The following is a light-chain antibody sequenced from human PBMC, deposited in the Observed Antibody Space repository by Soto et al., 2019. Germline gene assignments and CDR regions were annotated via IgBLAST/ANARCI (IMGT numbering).Light chain of an antibody. J-gene: IGKJ1*01. CDR1: QSVSSY. CDR2: DAS. V-gene: IGKV3-11*01. Sequence: EIVLTQSPATLSLSPGERATLSCRASQSVSSYLAWYQQKPGQAPRLLIYDASNRATGIPARFSGSGSGTDFTLTISSLEPEDFAVYYCQQRRNWPTFGQGTMVDIK. CDR3: QQRRNWPT.